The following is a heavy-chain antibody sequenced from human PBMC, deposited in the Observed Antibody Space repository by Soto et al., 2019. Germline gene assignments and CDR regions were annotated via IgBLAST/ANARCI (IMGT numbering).Heavy chain of an antibody. J-gene: IGHJ5*02. D-gene: IGHD1-26*01. Sequence: QLHLRESGPGLVKPSETLSLTCTVSGGSITSSSYYWGWIRQPPGKGLEWSGSIYYSGSTYYNPSLKCRVTRSVDTSQNQFSLKLSSVTAADTAVYYCATQAVGGPYVYACAPWGQGTLVTVSS. CDR1: GGSITSSSYY. CDR2: IYYSGST. V-gene: IGHV4-39*01. CDR3: ATQAVGGPYVYACAP.